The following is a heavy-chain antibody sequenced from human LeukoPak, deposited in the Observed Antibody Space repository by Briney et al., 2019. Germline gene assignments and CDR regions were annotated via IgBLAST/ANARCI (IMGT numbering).Heavy chain of an antibody. D-gene: IGHD6-13*01. J-gene: IGHJ6*02. CDR2: ISGSGGST. Sequence: GGSLRLSCAASGFTFSSYAMSWVRQAPGKGLKWVSAISGSGGSTYYADSVKGRFTISRDNSKNTLYLQMNSLRAEDTAVYYCAKDQAALLFSAYYYYYGMDVWGQGTTVTVSS. CDR1: GFTFSSYA. V-gene: IGHV3-23*01. CDR3: AKDQAALLFSAYYYYYGMDV.